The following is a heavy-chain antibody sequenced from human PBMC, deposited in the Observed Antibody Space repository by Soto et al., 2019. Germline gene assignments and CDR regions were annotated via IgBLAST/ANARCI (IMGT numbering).Heavy chain of an antibody. CDR2: LYDVDGS. D-gene: IGHD1-1*01. V-gene: IGHV3-53*01. Sequence: DVQLVESGGGLIQPGESLRLSCAAFGLNIRGKKYGAWVRQAPGKGVEWVSALYDVDGSFYADSVTGRFTTSSDSSKTTVYLQMNDLRPDDTAVYYCATWHEREHAFDVWGQGTTVTISS. J-gene: IGHJ3*01. CDR1: GLNIRGKKY. CDR3: ATWHEREHAFDV.